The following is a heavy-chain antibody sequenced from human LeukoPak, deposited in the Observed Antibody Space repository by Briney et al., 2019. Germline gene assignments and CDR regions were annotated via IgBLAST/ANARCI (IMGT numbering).Heavy chain of an antibody. J-gene: IGHJ3*02. Sequence: SVKVSCKASGGTFSSYAIGWVRQAPGQGLEWMGGVIPIFGTANYAQEFQGRVTITTDESTSTAYMELSSLRSEDTAVYYCARGRFYYYDSSGYCDAFDIWGQGTMVTVSS. CDR3: ARGRFYYYDSSGYCDAFDI. CDR1: GGTFSSYA. CDR2: VIPIFGTA. D-gene: IGHD3-22*01. V-gene: IGHV1-69*05.